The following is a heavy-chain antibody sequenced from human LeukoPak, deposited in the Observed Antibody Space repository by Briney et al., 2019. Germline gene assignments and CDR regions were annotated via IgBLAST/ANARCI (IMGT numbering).Heavy chain of an antibody. CDR3: AREADCSGGSCYYYYGMDV. J-gene: IGHJ6*02. V-gene: IGHV1-18*01. Sequence: ASVKVSCKASGYTFTSYGISWVRQAPGQGLEWMGWISAYNGNTNYAQKLQGRVTMTTDTSTSTAYMELRSLRSDDTAVYYCAREADCSGGSCYYYYGMDVWGQGTTVTVSS. CDR1: GYTFTSYG. D-gene: IGHD2-15*01. CDR2: ISAYNGNT.